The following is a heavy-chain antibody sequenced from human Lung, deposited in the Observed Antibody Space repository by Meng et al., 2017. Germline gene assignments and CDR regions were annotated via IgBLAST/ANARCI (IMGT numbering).Heavy chain of an antibody. CDR3: ARERHSTIIRGVIDF. V-gene: IGHV4-34*01. Sequence: QVQPQQWGDGLLRPSENLSLTWAVDGGSISGSYWSWIRQSPAKGLEWIGKINHGGSTNYNPSLESRVTISVDTPKNQFSLRLTSMTVADTAVYYCARERHSTIIRGVIDFWGQGALVTVSS. CDR2: INHGGST. D-gene: IGHD3-10*01. J-gene: IGHJ4*02. CDR1: GGSISGSY.